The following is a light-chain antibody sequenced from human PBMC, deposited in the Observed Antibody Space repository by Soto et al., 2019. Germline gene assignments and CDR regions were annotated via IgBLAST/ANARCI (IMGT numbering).Light chain of an antibody. J-gene: IGLJ2*01. CDR1: SSNIGAAHD. CDR2: GNY. Sequence: QSVLTQPPSGAGVPGHRVTISCIGSSSNIGAAHDVHWYQQLPGTAPKLLICGNYNRPSGVPDRFSGSRSGAAASLAITGLRAEDEADYYCQSYDSSLNVVFGGGTKVTVL. V-gene: IGLV1-40*01. CDR3: QSYDSSLNVV.